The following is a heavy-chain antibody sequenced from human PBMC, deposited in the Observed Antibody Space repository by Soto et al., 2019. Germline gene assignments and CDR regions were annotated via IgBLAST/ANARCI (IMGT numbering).Heavy chain of an antibody. Sequence: GGSLRLSCAASGFTFSSYWMSWVRQAPGKGLEWVANIKQDGSEKYYVDSVKGRFTISRDNAKNSLYLQMNSLRAEDTAVYYCARDYYDFWSGYYTGYYYYGMDVWGQGTTVTVSS. CDR3: ARDYYDFWSGYYTGYYYYGMDV. J-gene: IGHJ6*02. V-gene: IGHV3-7*05. CDR1: GFTFSSYW. D-gene: IGHD3-3*01. CDR2: IKQDGSEK.